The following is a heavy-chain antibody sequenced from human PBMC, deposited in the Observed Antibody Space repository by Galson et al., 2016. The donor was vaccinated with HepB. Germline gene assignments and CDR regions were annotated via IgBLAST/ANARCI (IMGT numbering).Heavy chain of an antibody. Sequence: SCKASGYTFTSRGISWVRQAPGQGLEWMGWISAYDGHTNYGQKLQDRLTMTTGTSTSTAYMELRSLRSDDTAVYYCARDQAPLPGDYWGQGTLVTVSS. V-gene: IGHV1-18*01. J-gene: IGHJ4*02. CDR1: GYTFTSRG. CDR3: ARDQAPLPGDY. CDR2: ISAYDGHT. D-gene: IGHD2-15*01.